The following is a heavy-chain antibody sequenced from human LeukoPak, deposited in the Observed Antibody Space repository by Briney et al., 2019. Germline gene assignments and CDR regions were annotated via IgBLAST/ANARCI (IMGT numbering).Heavy chain of an antibody. V-gene: IGHV5-10-1*01. CDR3: ARHESPVEGGFDD. Sequence: PGESLKISCKGSGYRFTNYWISWVRQMPGKGLEWMGSIDPSDSYTNYSPSFQGHVTISGDKSISTAFLQWSSLKASDTALYYCARHESPVEGGFDDWGQGTLVTVSS. CDR1: GYRFTNYW. CDR2: IDPSDSYT. J-gene: IGHJ4*02. D-gene: IGHD3-16*01.